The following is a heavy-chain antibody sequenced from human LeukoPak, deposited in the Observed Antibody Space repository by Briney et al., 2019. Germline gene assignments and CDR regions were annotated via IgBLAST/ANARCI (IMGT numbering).Heavy chain of an antibody. D-gene: IGHD3-22*01. J-gene: IGHJ4*02. Sequence: PGGSLRLSCAASGFTFSSYAMSWVRQAPGKGLEWVSAISGSGGSTYYADSVKGRFTISRDNSKNTLYLQMNSLRAEDTAVYYCAKIKTRITMIVPSFDYWGQGTLVTVSS. CDR1: GFTFSSYA. V-gene: IGHV3-23*01. CDR3: AKIKTRITMIVPSFDY. CDR2: ISGSGGST.